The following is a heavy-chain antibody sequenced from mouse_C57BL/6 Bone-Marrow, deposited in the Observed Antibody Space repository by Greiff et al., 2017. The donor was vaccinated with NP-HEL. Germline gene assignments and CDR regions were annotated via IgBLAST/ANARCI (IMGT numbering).Heavy chain of an antibody. D-gene: IGHD2-5*01. CDR3: ARDRGASNSFAY. CDR2: ISYDGSN. CDR1: GYSITSGYY. J-gene: IGHJ3*01. V-gene: IGHV3-6*01. Sequence: EVKLMESGPGLVKPSQSLSLTCSVTGYSITSGYYWNWIRQFPGNKLEWMGYISYDGSNNYIPSLKNRISITRDTSKNQFFLKLNSVTTEDTATYYCARDRGASNSFAYWGQGTLVTVSA.